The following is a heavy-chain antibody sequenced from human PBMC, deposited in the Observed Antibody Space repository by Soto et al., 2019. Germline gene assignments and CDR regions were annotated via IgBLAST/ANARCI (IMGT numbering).Heavy chain of an antibody. J-gene: IGHJ6*02. CDR1: GYTFTSYG. CDR2: ISAYNGNT. D-gene: IGHD3-9*01. CDR3: ARNDILEGQYYYYYGMDV. Sequence: ASVKVSCKASGYTFTSYGISWVLRAPGQGLEWMGWISAYNGNTNYAQKLQGRVTMTTDTSTSTAYMELRSLRSDDTAVYYCARNDILEGQYYYYYGMDVWGQGTTVTVSS. V-gene: IGHV1-18*01.